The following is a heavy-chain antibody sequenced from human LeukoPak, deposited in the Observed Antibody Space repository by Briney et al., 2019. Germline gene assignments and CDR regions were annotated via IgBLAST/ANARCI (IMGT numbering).Heavy chain of an antibody. CDR2: ISYDGSNK. J-gene: IGHJ4*02. CDR1: GFTFSSYA. Sequence: GGSLRLSCAASGFTFSSYAMHWVRQAPGKGLEWVAVISYDGSNKYYADSVKGRFTISRDNSKNTLYLQMNSLRAEDTAVYYCARAPGYSYGPAFDYWGQGTPVTVSS. CDR3: ARAPGYSYGPAFDY. V-gene: IGHV3-30-3*01. D-gene: IGHD5-18*01.